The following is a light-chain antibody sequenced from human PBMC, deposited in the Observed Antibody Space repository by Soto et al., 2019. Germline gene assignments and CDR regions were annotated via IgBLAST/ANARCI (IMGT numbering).Light chain of an antibody. Sequence: QSVLTQPPSASGTPGQRVTISCSGSSSNIGSNYVYWYQQLPGTAPKLLIYRNNQQPSGVPDLFSGSKSGTSASLAISGLRSEDEADYYCAAWDDSLSGYVFGTGTKLTVL. CDR1: SSNIGSNY. J-gene: IGLJ1*01. V-gene: IGLV1-47*01. CDR2: RNN. CDR3: AAWDDSLSGYV.